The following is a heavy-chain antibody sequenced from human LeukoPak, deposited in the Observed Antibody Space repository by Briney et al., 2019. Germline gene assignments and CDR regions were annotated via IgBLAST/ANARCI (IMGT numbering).Heavy chain of an antibody. Sequence: GGSMRLSCAGSGFTFGGYGMHWFRQTPGKGLEWVAVIAYDGSRAFYADSVKGRFTISRDNSKNTMSVQMDDLKAEDTAVYYCTRYNNDHFDYWGQGTLVTVSS. CDR3: TRYNNDHFDY. CDR1: GFTFGGYG. D-gene: IGHD1-14*01. J-gene: IGHJ4*02. CDR2: IAYDGSRA. V-gene: IGHV3-33*01.